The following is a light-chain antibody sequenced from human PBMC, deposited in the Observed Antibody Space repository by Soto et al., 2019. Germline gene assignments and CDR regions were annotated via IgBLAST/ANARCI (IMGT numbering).Light chain of an antibody. J-gene: IGKJ1*01. CDR3: QQYITSPWT. Sequence: EILMTQSPDSLSVSPGETATLSCRASQSLNTDLAWYQQKPGQAPRLLLYGASTRATGISTRFSGGGSGTEFTLTISRLEPEDFAVYYCQQYITSPWTFGQGTKVEIK. CDR2: GAS. CDR1: QSLNTD. V-gene: IGKV3D-15*02.